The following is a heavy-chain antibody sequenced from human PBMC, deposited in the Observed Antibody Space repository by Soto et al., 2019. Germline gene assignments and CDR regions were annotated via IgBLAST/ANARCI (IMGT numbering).Heavy chain of an antibody. J-gene: IGHJ4*02. Sequence: SETLSLTCTVSGGSISSGGYYWSWIRQHPGKGLEWIGYIYYSGSTYYNPSLKSRVTISVDTSKNQFSLKLSSVTAADTAVYYCARSTTVTSNFDYWGQGTLVTVSS. V-gene: IGHV4-31*03. CDR2: IYYSGST. CDR3: ARSTTVTSNFDY. CDR1: GGSISSGGYY. D-gene: IGHD4-17*01.